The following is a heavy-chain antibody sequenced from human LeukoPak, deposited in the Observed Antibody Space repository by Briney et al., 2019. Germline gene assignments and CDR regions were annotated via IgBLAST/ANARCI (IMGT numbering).Heavy chain of an antibody. V-gene: IGHV3-66*01. Sequence: GGSLRLSCAASGFTVSSNYMSWVRQAPGKGLEWVSVIYSGGSTYYADSVKGRFTISRDNSKNTLYLQMNSLRAEDTAVYYRAREGAYSSNWYRLYYFDYWGQGTLVTVSS. CDR3: AREGAYSSNWYRLYYFDY. D-gene: IGHD6-13*01. CDR2: IYSGGST. CDR1: GFTVSSNY. J-gene: IGHJ4*02.